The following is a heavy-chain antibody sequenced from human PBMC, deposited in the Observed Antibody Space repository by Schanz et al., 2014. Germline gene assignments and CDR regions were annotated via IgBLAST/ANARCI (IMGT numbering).Heavy chain of an antibody. D-gene: IGHD2-2*01. Sequence: KVSCKASGYRFTPFPIHWVRPAPGQRLEWMGWINAGTGNTEYSQKFQVRGTITRDTVASTADMEVSRLRSEDTAVNNCARAPTADCSDNSCLGMPLDYGAQGSLGTVST. V-gene: IGHV1-3*01. CDR3: ARAPTADCSDNSCLGMPLDY. J-gene: IGHJ4*02. CDR1: GYRFTPFP. CDR2: INAGTGNT.